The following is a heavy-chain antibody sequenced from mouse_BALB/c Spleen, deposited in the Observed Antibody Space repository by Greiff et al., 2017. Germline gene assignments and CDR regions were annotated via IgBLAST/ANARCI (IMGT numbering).Heavy chain of an antibody. J-gene: IGHJ2*01. V-gene: IGHV1-7*01. CDR1: GYTFTSYW. CDR3: ARGGLRRGYYFDY. CDR2: INPSTGYT. D-gene: IGHD2-2*01. Sequence: VQLQQSGDDLVKPGASVKMSCKASGYTFTSYWMHWVKQRPGQGLEWIGYINPSTGYTEYNQKFKDKATLTADKSSSTAYMQLSSLTSEDSAVYYCARGGLRRGYYFDYWGQGTTLTVSS.